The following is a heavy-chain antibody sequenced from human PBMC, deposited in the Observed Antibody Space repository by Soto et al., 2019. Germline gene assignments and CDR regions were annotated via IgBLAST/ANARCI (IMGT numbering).Heavy chain of an antibody. Sequence: EVQLLESGGGLVQPGGSLRLSCAASGFTFSSYAMSWVRQAPGKGLEWVSAISGSGGSTYYADSVKGRFTISRDNSKNTLYLQMNSLRAEDTAVYYCAKDHPAANEYVGWFDPWGHGTLVTVSA. J-gene: IGHJ5*02. CDR3: AKDHPAANEYVGWFDP. V-gene: IGHV3-23*01. D-gene: IGHD3-16*01. CDR2: ISGSGGST. CDR1: GFTFSSYA.